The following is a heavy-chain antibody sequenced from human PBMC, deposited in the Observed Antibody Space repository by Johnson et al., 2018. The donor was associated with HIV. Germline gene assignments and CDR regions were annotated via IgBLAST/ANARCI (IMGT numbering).Heavy chain of an antibody. Sequence: VQLVESGGGLIQPGGSLRLSCAASGFTVSSNYMSWVRQAPGKGLEWVSGINWNGGSTSYADSVKGRFTISRDNAKNSLYLQMNSLRAEDTAVYYCARGDGYRRAFDIWGQGTMVTFSS. D-gene: IGHD1-1*01. J-gene: IGHJ3*02. CDR1: GFTVSSNY. CDR2: INWNGGST. V-gene: IGHV3-53*01. CDR3: ARGDGYRRAFDI.